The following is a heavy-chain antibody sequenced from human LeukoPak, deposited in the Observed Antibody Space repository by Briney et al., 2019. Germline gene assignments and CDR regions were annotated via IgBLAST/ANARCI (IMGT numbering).Heavy chain of an antibody. D-gene: IGHD3-3*01. CDR3: ARGSLLRFLEWLLMGY. V-gene: IGHV3-48*01. J-gene: IGHJ4*02. CDR1: GFTFSCYS. CDR2: ISSSSSTM. Sequence: PGGSLRLSCAASGFTFSCYSMNWVRQAPGKGLEWVSYISSSSSTMYYADSVKGRFTISRDNAKNSLYLQMNSLRAEDTAVYYCARGSLLRFLEWLLMGYWGQGTLVTVSS.